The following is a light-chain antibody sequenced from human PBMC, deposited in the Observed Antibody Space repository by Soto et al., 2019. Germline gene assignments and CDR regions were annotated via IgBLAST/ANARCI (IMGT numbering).Light chain of an antibody. J-gene: IGKJ2*01. CDR2: AAS. V-gene: IGKV3-20*01. CDR1: QSVSSTY. CDR3: QQYGNATLFT. Sequence: EIVLTQSPGTLSLSPGESATLSCRTSQSVSSTYLAWYQQKPGQAPRLLIYAASSRAAGIPDRFSGGTSGTDFTLTISRLEPEDVAVYYFQQYGNATLFTFGQGTTLEIK.